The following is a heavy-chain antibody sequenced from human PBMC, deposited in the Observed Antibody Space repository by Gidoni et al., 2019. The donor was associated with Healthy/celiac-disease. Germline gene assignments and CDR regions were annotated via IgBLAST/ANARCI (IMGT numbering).Heavy chain of an antibody. D-gene: IGHD6-13*01. CDR2: ISYDGSNK. J-gene: IGHJ6*02. Sequence: QVQLVESGGGVVQPGRSLRLSCAASGFTFSSYAMHWVRQAPGKGLEWVAVISYDGSNKYYADSVKGRFTISRDNSKNTLYLQMNSLRAEDTAVYYCARDDSSSWYVGYYYYGMDVWGQGTTVTVSS. CDR1: GFTFSSYA. V-gene: IGHV3-30-3*01. CDR3: ARDDSSSWYVGYYYYGMDV.